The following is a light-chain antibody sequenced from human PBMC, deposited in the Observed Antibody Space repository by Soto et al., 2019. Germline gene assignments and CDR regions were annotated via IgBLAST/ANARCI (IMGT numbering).Light chain of an antibody. CDR2: AAS. V-gene: IGKV1-9*01. Sequence: DIQLTQSPSFLSASVGDRVTITCRASHGINSHLAWYQQGPGKAPKLVVYAASTLQSGIPSRFSGSASGTEFTLTISSLQPEDFATYYCQQVSGYPLNFGGGTKVDIK. CDR3: QQVSGYPLN. CDR1: HGINSH. J-gene: IGKJ4*01.